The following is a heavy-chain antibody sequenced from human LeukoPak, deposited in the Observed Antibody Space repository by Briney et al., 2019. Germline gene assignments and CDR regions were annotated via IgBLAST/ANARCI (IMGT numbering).Heavy chain of an antibody. Sequence: GGSLRLSCTAPGFTFSSYAIHWLRQAPGKGLEWVALVWHDGSNKYYADSVRGRFTISRDNSKNTLYLQMNSLRAEDTAVYYCARELFRSVSCPHLWDQGTLVTVPS. V-gene: IGHV3-33*01. J-gene: IGHJ5*02. D-gene: IGHD3-10*01. CDR3: ARELFRSVSCPHL. CDR2: VWHDGSNK. CDR1: GFTFSSYA.